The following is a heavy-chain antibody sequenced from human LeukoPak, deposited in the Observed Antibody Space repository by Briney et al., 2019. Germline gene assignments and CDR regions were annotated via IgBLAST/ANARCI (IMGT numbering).Heavy chain of an antibody. Sequence: SETLSLTCAVYGGSFSGYYWSWIRQPPGKGLEWIGEINHSGSTNYNPSLKSRVTISVDTSKNQFSLKLSSVTAADTAVYYCARAIGDYGDGSLDYWGQGTLVTVSS. J-gene: IGHJ4*02. CDR3: ARAIGDYGDGSLDY. CDR2: INHSGST. D-gene: IGHD4-17*01. V-gene: IGHV4-34*01. CDR1: GGSFSGYY.